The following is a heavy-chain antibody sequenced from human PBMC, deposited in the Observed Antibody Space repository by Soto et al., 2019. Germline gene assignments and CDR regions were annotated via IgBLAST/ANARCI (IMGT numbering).Heavy chain of an antibody. CDR2: IDPTDSDT. Sequence: GDSLNISCEGSGYAFSNYWINCVRQMYGKGLEGVGGIDPTDSDTRYSPSFQGQVTVSADKSITTAYLQWSSLKASDTAMYYCARRAYCGGDCTRNHQYYYAMDVWGQGTTVAVSS. CDR1: GYAFSNYW. D-gene: IGHD2-21*02. J-gene: IGHJ6*02. V-gene: IGHV5-10-1*04. CDR3: ARRAYCGGDCTRNHQYYYAMDV.